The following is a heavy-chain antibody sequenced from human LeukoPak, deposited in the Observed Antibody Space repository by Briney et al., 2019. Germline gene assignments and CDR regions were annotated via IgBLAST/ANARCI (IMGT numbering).Heavy chain of an antibody. CDR1: GGSISSGGYY. CDR2: IYYSGST. J-gene: IGHJ2*01. V-gene: IGHV4-31*03. CDR3: ARPRRNWYFAL. Sequence: PSQTLSPTCTVSGGSISSGGYYWSWIRQHPGKGLEWIGYIYYSGSTYYNPSLKSRVTISVDTSKNQFSLKLSSVTAADTAVYYCARPRRNWYFALWGRGSLVTVSS. D-gene: IGHD1-14*01.